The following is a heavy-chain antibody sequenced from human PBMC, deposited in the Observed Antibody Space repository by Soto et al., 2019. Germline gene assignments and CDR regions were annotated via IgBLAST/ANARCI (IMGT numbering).Heavy chain of an antibody. Sequence: QVQLVESGGGLVQPGGSLRLSCATSGFIFSDYYMHWIRQAPGKGLEWISYISGNGRIIQYADSAKGRFTISRDNAQNSLYHLMNRLRAEDTALYFCARDFVADSRTDFVYWGQGTLVTVSS. V-gene: IGHV3-11*01. CDR3: ARDFVADSRTDFVY. J-gene: IGHJ4*02. D-gene: IGHD2-21*02. CDR2: ISGNGRII. CDR1: GFIFSDYY.